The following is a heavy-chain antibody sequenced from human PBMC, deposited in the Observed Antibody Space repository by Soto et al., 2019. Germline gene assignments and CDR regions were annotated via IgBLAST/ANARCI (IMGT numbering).Heavy chain of an antibody. J-gene: IGHJ5*02. CDR3: LKDRSVVVAANPTGDWFDP. D-gene: IGHD2-15*01. CDR1: GFTFSSYA. Sequence: GGSLRLSCAASGFTFSSYAMSWVRQAPGKGLEWVSAISGSGGSTYYADSVKGRFTISSDNSKNTLYLQMNSLRAEDTAVYYCLKDRSVVVAANPTGDWFDPWGQGTLVTVSS. CDR2: ISGSGGST. V-gene: IGHV3-23*01.